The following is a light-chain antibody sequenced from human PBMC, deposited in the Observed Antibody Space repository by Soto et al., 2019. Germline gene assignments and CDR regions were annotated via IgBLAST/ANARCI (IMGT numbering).Light chain of an antibody. J-gene: IGLJ1*01. CDR1: SSDVGRYNS. CDR3: CSYAGSSTPYV. Sequence: QSVLTQPASVSGSPGQSITISCTGTSSDVGRYNSVSWYQLHPGKAPRLMIYEVSKRPSGVSNRFSGSKSGNTASLTISGLQAEDEADYYCCSYAGSSTPYVFGTGTKVTVL. CDR2: EVS. V-gene: IGLV2-23*02.